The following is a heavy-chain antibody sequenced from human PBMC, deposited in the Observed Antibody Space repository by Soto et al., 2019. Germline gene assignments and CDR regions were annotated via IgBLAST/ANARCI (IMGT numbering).Heavy chain of an antibody. CDR1: GYTFTSYY. J-gene: IGHJ4*02. CDR3: ARALHFYDSSGYFYY. Sequence: ASVKVSGKASGYTFTSYYMHWVRQAPGQGLGWMGIINPSGGSTSYAQKFQGRVTMTRDTSTSTVYMELSSLRSEDTAVYYCARALHFYDSSGYFYYWGQGTLVTVSS. CDR2: INPSGGST. V-gene: IGHV1-46*01. D-gene: IGHD3-22*01.